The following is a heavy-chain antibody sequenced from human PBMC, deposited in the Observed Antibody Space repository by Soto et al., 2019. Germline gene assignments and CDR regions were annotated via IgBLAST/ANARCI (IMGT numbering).Heavy chain of an antibody. CDR3: ARVVPGAEAWFGP. D-gene: IGHD2-2*01. CDR1: GYTFSNYG. V-gene: IGHV1-18*01. Sequence: SVKVSFKTSGYTFSNYGITWVRQAPGQPLDWLGWISLYSDGANYAQKFQGRVSMTTDTSTTTAYMELRSLRSDDTAVYYCARVVPGAEAWFGPWGQGTLVTVSS. J-gene: IGHJ5*02. CDR2: ISLYSDGA.